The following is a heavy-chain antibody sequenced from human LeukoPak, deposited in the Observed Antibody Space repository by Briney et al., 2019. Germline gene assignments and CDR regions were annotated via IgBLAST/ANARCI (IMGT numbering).Heavy chain of an antibody. J-gene: IGHJ5*02. Sequence: SETLSLTCAVYGGSFSGYYWSWIRQPPGKGLEWIGEINHSGSTNYNPSLKSRVTISVDTSKNQFSLKLSSVTAADTAVYYCAREAYYDSSGYYCWFDPWGQGTLVTVSS. CDR3: AREAYYDSSGYYCWFDP. V-gene: IGHV4-34*01. CDR2: INHSGST. CDR1: GGSFSGYY. D-gene: IGHD3-22*01.